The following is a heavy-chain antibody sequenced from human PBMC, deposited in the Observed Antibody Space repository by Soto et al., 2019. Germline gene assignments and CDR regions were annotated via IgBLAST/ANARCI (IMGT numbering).Heavy chain of an antibody. Sequence: SETLSLTCTVSGGSISSYYWSWIRQPPGKGLEWIGYIYYSGSTNYNPSLKSRVTISVDTSKNQFSLKLSSVTAADTAVYYCARVSHIDSYGRPLNWFDPWGQGTLVTVSS. CDR2: IYYSGST. CDR3: ARVSHIDSYGRPLNWFDP. CDR1: GGSISSYY. D-gene: IGHD5-18*01. V-gene: IGHV4-59*01. J-gene: IGHJ5*02.